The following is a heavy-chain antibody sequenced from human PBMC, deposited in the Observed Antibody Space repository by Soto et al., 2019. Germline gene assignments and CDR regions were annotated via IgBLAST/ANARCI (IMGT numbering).Heavy chain of an antibody. V-gene: IGHV3-23*01. J-gene: IGHJ5*02. CDR2: ISNSGGNT. Sequence: GGSLRLSCAASGFTFSSYAMSWVRQAPGKGLEWVSAISNSGGNTYYKDSVKGRFTISRDNSKNTLYLQMNSLRAEDTAVYFCAKDDVAYSSSRGRLGSFDPWGQGTLVTVSS. CDR3: AKDDVAYSSSRGRLGSFDP. CDR1: GFTFSSYA. D-gene: IGHD6-19*01.